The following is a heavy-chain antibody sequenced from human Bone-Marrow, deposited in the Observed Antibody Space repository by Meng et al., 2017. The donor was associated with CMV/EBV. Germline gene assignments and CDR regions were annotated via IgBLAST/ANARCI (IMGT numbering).Heavy chain of an antibody. CDR3: ARWIGSGYYKVDKVTDYYYYGMDV. D-gene: IGHD3-3*01. Sequence: GESLKISCAASGFTFSSYWMTWIRRAPGKGLERVANIKQDGSEKYYVDSVKGRFTISRDNAKNSLYLQMNSLRAEDTALYYCARWIGSGYYKVDKVTDYYYYGMDVWGQGTTVIVSS. J-gene: IGHJ6*02. V-gene: IGHV3-7*03. CDR1: GFTFSSYW. CDR2: IKQDGSEK.